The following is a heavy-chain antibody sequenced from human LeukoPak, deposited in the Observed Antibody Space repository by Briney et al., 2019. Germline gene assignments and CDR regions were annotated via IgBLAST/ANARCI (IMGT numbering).Heavy chain of an antibody. J-gene: IGHJ4*02. D-gene: IGHD3-3*01. CDR3: ARMGHYDFWSGYWVLPDADY. Sequence: SVKVSXKASGGTFSSYAISWVRQAPGQGLEWMGGIIPIFGTANYAQKFQGRVTITADESTSTAYMELSSLRSEDTAVYYCARMGHYDFWSGYWVLPDADYWGQGTLVTVSS. V-gene: IGHV1-69*13. CDR1: GGTFSSYA. CDR2: IIPIFGTA.